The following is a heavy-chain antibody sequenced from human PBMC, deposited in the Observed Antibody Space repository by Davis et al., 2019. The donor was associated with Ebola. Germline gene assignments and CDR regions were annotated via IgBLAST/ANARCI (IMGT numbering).Heavy chain of an antibody. CDR1: GFSFSSYT. D-gene: IGHD2-21*01. CDR2: ISGNSDYI. J-gene: IGHJ6*04. CDR3: ARIMTAAYGLDV. V-gene: IGHV3-21*01. Sequence: PGGSLRLSCAASGFSFSSYTMNWVRQAPGKGLEWVSSISGNSDYIYYADSVKGRFTISRDNAKNTLYLQMNSLRAEDTAVYYCARIMTAAYGLDVWGKGTTVTVSS.